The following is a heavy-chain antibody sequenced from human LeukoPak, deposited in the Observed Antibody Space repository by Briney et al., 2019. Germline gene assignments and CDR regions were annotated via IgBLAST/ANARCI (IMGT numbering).Heavy chain of an antibody. CDR1: GYTFTSYY. D-gene: IGHD2-2*02. CDR3: ARGGMDCSSTSCYTSAEYFQH. Sequence: ASVKVSFTASGYTFTSYYMHWVRQAPGQGLEWMGIINPSGGSTSYAQKFQGRVTMTRDTSTSTVYMELSSLRSEDTAVYYCARGGMDCSSTSCYTSAEYFQHWGQGTLVTVSS. J-gene: IGHJ1*01. CDR2: INPSGGST. V-gene: IGHV1-46*01.